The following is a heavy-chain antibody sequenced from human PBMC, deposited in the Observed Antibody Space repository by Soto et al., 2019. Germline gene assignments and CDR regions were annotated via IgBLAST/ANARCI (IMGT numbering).Heavy chain of an antibody. CDR2: IYYSGST. D-gene: IGHD3-22*01. J-gene: IGHJ4*02. CDR1: GGSISSGGYY. V-gene: IGHV4-31*03. CDR3: ARYDSSGYYFSFDY. Sequence: SETLSLTCTVSGGSISSGGYYWSWIRQHPGKGLEWIGYIYYSGSTYYNPSLKSRVTISVDTSKNQFSLKLSSVTAADTAVYYCARYDSSGYYFSFDYWGQGTMVTVSS.